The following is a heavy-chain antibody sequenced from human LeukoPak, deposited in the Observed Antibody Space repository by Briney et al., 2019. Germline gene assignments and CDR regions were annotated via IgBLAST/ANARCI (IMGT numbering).Heavy chain of an antibody. CDR3: TREGYDRSGYFLDF. J-gene: IGHJ4*02. CDR1: SGSMTDSC. CDR2: IYPDGRI. D-gene: IGHD3-22*01. V-gene: IGHV4-59*12. Sequence: SETLSLTCSVSSGSMTDSCWSWFRQAPGKGFEWLGFIYPDGRIEYSPSLRSRVTVSVATSKLEATVRLSSVTASDTAVYYCTREGYDRSGYFLDFWGQGTLVTVSS.